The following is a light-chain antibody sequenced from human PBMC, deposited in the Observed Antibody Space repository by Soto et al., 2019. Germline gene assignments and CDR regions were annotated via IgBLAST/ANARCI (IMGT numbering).Light chain of an antibody. CDR2: EVT. CDR1: SSDVGGYNY. J-gene: IGLJ3*02. V-gene: IGLV2-14*01. Sequence: QPVLTQPASVSGSPGQSITISCTGTSSDVGGYNYVSWYQQHPGKAPKLMIFEVTYRPSGVSNRFSGSKSGNTASLTISGLQAEDEADYYCSSYTSSSTLVFGGGTKLTVL. CDR3: SSYTSSSTLV.